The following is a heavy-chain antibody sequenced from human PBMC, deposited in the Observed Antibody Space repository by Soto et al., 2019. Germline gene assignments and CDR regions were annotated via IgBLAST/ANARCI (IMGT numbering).Heavy chain of an antibody. D-gene: IGHD1-26*01. J-gene: IGHJ6*02. Sequence: EVQLLESGGGLVQPGGSLRLSCAASGFTFSSYAMSWVRQAPGKGLEWVSAISGSGGSTYYADSVKGRFTISRDNPKNTLYLQMNSLRAEDTAVYYCAKAEYSEEGMDVWGQGTTVTVSS. CDR2: ISGSGGST. CDR3: AKAEYSEEGMDV. V-gene: IGHV3-23*01. CDR1: GFTFSSYA.